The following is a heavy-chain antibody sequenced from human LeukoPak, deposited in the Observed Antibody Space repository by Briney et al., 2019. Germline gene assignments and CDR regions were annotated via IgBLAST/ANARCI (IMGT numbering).Heavy chain of an antibody. J-gene: IGHJ4*02. CDR2: INTDGGST. CDR3: ARDPPGATSIDS. V-gene: IGHV3-74*01. D-gene: IGHD1-26*01. CDR1: GFTFSSYW. Sequence: TGGSLRLSCAAPGFTFSSYWMHWVRQAPGEGLVWVSRINTDGGSTTYAGSVKGRFTISRDNAKNTLYLQMNSLRAEDTAVYYCARDPPGATSIDSWGQGTLVTVSS.